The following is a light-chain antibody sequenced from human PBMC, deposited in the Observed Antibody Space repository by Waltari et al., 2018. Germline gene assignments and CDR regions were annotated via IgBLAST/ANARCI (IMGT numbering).Light chain of an antibody. CDR3: NSRDNSNTWV. Sequence: SVLTQPPSVSAAPGQDVTISCSGSSSNIGSFDVSWYQQFPGTAPNLLISQSNQRPSEIPDRFSGSHSGNTASLTITGAQAEDEADYYCNSRDNSNTWVFGGGTRLTVV. J-gene: IGLJ3*02. CDR2: QSN. V-gene: IGLV1-51*02. CDR1: SSNIGSFD.